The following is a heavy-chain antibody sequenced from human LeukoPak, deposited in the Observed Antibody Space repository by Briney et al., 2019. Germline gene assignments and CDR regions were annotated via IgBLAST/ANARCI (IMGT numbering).Heavy chain of an antibody. CDR3: ARGLLLWFGESIPTFDY. D-gene: IGHD3-10*01. CDR1: GGSLSGYY. Sequence: SETLSLTCAVYGGSLSGYYWSWIRQPPGKGLEWIGEINHSGSTNYNPSLKSRVTISVDTSKNQFSLKLSSVTAADTAVYYCARGLLLWFGESIPTFDYWGQGTLVTVSS. CDR2: INHSGST. J-gene: IGHJ4*02. V-gene: IGHV4-34*01.